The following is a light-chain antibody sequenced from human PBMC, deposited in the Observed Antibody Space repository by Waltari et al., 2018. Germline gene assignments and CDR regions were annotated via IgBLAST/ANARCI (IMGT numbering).Light chain of an antibody. Sequence: SALTHPAPVSGSPGRPITIPSPGPSSVVGGYTLSPWYQQHPGKAPKVMIYEVTERPSGVSDRFSGSKSGDTASLTISDLQAEDEADYFCSSYTTSHTVLFGGGTTLTVL. CDR2: EVT. J-gene: IGLJ2*01. CDR1: SSVVGGYTL. V-gene: IGLV2-23*02. CDR3: SSYTTSHTVL.